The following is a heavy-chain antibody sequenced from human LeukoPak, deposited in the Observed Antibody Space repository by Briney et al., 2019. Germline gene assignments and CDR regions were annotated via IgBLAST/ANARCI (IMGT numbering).Heavy chain of an antibody. V-gene: IGHV4-39*01. Sequence: SETLSLTCTVSGGSIRSSRYYWGWIRQPPGKGLEWIGSIYSNGGTYYNPSLRSRVTMSVDTSKNQFSLKLTSVTAAETAVYYCGNFDFWGQGTMVIVSS. CDR1: GGSIRSSRYY. CDR3: GNFDF. CDR2: IYSNGGT. J-gene: IGHJ3*01.